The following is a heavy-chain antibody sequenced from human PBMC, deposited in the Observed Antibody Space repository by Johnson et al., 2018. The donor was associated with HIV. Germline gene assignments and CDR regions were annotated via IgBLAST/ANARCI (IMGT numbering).Heavy chain of an antibody. D-gene: IGHD1-7*01. CDR3: ARENYRRRDAFDV. V-gene: IGHV3-20*04. CDR2: INWNGGST. J-gene: IGHJ3*01. CDR1: GFSFSSYA. Sequence: VQLVESGGGLVQPGGSLRLSCAASGFSFSSYAMSWVRQAPGKGLEWVSGINWNGGSTGYADSVKGRFTISRDNAKNSLYLQINSLRTEDTAVYYCARENYRRRDAFDVWGQGTVVIVSS.